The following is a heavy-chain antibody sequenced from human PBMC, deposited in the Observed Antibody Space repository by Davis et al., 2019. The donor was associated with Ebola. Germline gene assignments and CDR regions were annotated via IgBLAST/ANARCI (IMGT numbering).Heavy chain of an antibody. V-gene: IGHV3-33*01. J-gene: IGHJ5*02. D-gene: IGHD3-3*01. CDR1: GFTFSSYG. CDR2: IWYDGSNK. Sequence: SLKISCAASGFTFSSYGMHWVRQAPGKGLEWVAVIWYDGSNKYYADSVKGRFTISRDNSKNTLYLQMNSLRAEDTAVYYCARGAIFGVVIEYNWFDPWGQGTLVTVSS. CDR3: ARGAIFGVVIEYNWFDP.